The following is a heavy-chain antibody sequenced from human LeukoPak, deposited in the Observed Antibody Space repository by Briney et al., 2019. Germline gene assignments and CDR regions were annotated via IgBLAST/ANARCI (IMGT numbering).Heavy chain of an antibody. CDR2: ISWNSGSI. D-gene: IGHD2-15*01. CDR1: GFTFDDYA. CDR3: ARASYSELRYCSGGSCPTYYFDY. J-gene: IGHJ4*02. V-gene: IGHV3-9*01. Sequence: PGRSLRLSCAASGFTFDDYAMHWVRQAPGKGLEWVSGISWNSGSIGYADSVKGRFTISRDNAKNSLYLQMNSLRAEDTALYYCARASYSELRYCSGGSCPTYYFDYWGQGTLVTVSS.